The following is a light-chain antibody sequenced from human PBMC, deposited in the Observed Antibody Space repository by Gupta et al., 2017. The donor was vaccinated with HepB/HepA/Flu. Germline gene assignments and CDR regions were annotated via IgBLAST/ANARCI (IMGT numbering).Light chain of an antibody. CDR3: QAWDIKV. Sequence: SYELTQPPSVSVSPGQTASITCSGDKLGDKYSCWYQQKPGQSPVLVIYEGNKRPSGIPERFSGSNPGNTATLTISGTQAMDEADYYCQAWDIKVFGGGTKLTVL. CDR2: EGN. J-gene: IGLJ2*01. V-gene: IGLV3-1*01. CDR1: KLGDKY.